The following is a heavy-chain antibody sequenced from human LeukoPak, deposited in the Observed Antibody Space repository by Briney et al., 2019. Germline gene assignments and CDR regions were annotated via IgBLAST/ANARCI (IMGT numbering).Heavy chain of an antibody. CDR3: ARERGSSGGNTNGYFDY. D-gene: IGHD4-23*01. V-gene: IGHV3-23*01. CDR1: GLTFSNYA. Sequence: GGSLRLSCAASGLTFSNYAMSWVRQAPGKGLEWVSVISGSGGTTYSADSVKGRFTISRDNSKNTLYLQMNSLRAEDTAAYYCARERGSSGGNTNGYFDYWGQGALVTVSS. J-gene: IGHJ4*02. CDR2: ISGSGGTT.